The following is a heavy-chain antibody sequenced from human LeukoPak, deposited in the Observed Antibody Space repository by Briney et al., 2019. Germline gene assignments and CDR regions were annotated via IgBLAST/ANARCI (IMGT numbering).Heavy chain of an antibody. Sequence: PGRSLRLSCAASGFIFSNYGMHWVRQAPGKGLEWVSSISSSSSYIYYADSVKGRFTISRDNAKNSLYLQMNSLRAEDTAVYYCARDASQGTYYYGMDVWGQGTTVTVSS. J-gene: IGHJ6*02. D-gene: IGHD1-1*01. CDR3: ARDASQGTYYYGMDV. V-gene: IGHV3-21*01. CDR1: GFIFSNYG. CDR2: ISSSSSYI.